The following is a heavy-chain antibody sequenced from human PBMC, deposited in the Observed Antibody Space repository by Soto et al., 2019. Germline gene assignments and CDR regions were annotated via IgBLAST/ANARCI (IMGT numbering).Heavy chain of an antibody. CDR2: IWYDGSNK. CDR1: GFTFSSYG. J-gene: IGHJ4*02. D-gene: IGHD3-16*01. V-gene: IGHV3-33*01. Sequence: QVQLVESGGGVVQPGRSLRLSCAASGFTFSSYGMHWVRQAPGKGLEWVAVIWYDGSNKYYADSVKGRFTISRDNSKNTLYLQMNSLRAEDTAVYYCARVWGWKWPVLDYWGQGTLVTVSS. CDR3: ARVWGWKWPVLDY.